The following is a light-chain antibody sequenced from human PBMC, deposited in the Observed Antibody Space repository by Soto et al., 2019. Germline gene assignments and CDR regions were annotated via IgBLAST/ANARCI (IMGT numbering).Light chain of an antibody. V-gene: IGLV2-23*02. Sequence: QSVLTQPASVPVSPGQSITISCTGTRSDVGGYNLVSWYQHHPRKAPKLVIYEVSERPSGVSYRFSGSKSGNTASLTISGLQAGDEADYYCCSYAGSVDHYVFGTGTKVTVL. J-gene: IGLJ1*01. CDR3: CSYAGSVDHYV. CDR2: EVS. CDR1: RSDVGGYNL.